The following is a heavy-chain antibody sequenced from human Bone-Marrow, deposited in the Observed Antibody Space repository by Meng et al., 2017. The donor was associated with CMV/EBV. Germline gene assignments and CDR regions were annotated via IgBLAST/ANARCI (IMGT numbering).Heavy chain of an antibody. V-gene: IGHV1-69*02. CDR1: GGTFSSYT. CDR3: ASGVEMATIRTDY. CDR2: IILILGIA. D-gene: IGHD5-24*01. J-gene: IGHJ4*02. Sequence: CKASGGTFSSYTISWVRQAPGQGLEWMGRIILILGIANYAQKFQGRVTITADKSTSAAYMELSSLRSEDTAVYYCASGVEMATIRTDYWGQGTLVTVSS.